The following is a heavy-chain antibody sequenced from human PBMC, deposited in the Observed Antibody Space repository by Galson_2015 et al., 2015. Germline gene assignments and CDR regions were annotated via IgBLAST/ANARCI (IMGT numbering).Heavy chain of an antibody. CDR1: GFSFDDYD. V-gene: IGHV3-9*01. Sequence: SLRLSCTASGFSFDDYDMHWVRQAPGKGLEWVSGISWNSGSIDYADSVKGRFTISRDNAKNSLYLQMKSLRAEDTAFYYCAKESGADYYFDYWGQGTLVTVSS. CDR2: ISWNSGSI. D-gene: IGHD2-21*02. CDR3: AKESGADYYFDY. J-gene: IGHJ4*02.